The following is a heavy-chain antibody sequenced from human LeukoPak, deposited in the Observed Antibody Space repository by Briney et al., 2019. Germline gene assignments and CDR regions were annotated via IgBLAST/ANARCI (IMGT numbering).Heavy chain of an antibody. CDR1: GFTFSSYW. CDR2: INSDGSST. J-gene: IGHJ3*01. CDR3: AKLTVAGTRHAFDV. Sequence: GGSLRLSCEASGFTFSSYWMHWVRQAPGKGLVWVSRINSDGSSTTYADSVKGRFTISRDYAKNTLYLQMNRLRAEDTAVYYCAKLTVAGTRHAFDVWGQGTMVTVSS. V-gene: IGHV3-74*01. D-gene: IGHD6-19*01.